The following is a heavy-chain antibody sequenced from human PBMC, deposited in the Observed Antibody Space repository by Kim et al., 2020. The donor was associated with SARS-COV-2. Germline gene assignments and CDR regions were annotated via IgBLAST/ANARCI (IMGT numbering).Heavy chain of an antibody. CDR1: GFTFGNYW. CDR3: ARHDSTSNYYYLDV. CDR2: IKQDGSQK. Sequence: GGSLRLSCVASGFTFGNYWMTWVRQAPGKGLEWVANIKQDGSQKYYVDSVKGRFTITRDNAKNSLFLQMNSLRAEDTAVYSCARHDSTSNYYYLDVWGQGTPGTVSS. D-gene: IGHD6-13*01. V-gene: IGHV3-7*01. J-gene: IGHJ6*02.